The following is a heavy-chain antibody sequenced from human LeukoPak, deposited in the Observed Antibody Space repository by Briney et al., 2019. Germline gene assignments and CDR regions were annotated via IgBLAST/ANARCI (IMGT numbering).Heavy chain of an antibody. J-gene: IGHJ4*02. CDR3: ATHPGGLQSCFDN. CDR1: GYSFTSYW. Sequence: GESLQISCKGSGYSFTSYWIGWVRQMPGKGLEYMGIIHPGDSDTRYSPSFQGQVTISVDRSSRTAYIQWSRLKASDTAMYYCATHPGGLQSCFDNWGQGTLVTVCS. D-gene: IGHD5-24*01. V-gene: IGHV5-51*01. CDR2: IHPGDSDT.